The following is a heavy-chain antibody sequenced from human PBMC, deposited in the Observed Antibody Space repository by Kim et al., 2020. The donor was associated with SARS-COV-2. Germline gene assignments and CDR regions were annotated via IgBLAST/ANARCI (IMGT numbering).Heavy chain of an antibody. D-gene: IGHD3-22*01. V-gene: IGHV4-30-2*05. J-gene: IGHJ5*02. CDR3: ARELYYYDSSGPEGGVWFDP. Sequence: RVTISVDTSKNQFSLKLSSVTAADTAVYYCARELYYYDSSGPEGGVWFDPWGQGTLVTVSS.